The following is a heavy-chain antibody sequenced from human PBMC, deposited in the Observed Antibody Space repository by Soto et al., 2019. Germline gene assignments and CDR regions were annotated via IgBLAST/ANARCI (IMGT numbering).Heavy chain of an antibody. J-gene: IGHJ6*02. CDR2: IIPIFGTA. CDR3: ARANSGYDSYDYYCMDV. Sequence: HVQLVQSGAEVKKPGSSVKVSCKASGGTFSSYAISWVRQAPGHGLEWMGVIIPIFGTANYAQKFQGRVTITSDESKSTSYMSLSSLRSESTAVSYCARANSGYDSYDYYCMDVWGQGTTVTVSS. D-gene: IGHD5-12*01. V-gene: IGHV1-69*01. CDR1: GGTFSSYA.